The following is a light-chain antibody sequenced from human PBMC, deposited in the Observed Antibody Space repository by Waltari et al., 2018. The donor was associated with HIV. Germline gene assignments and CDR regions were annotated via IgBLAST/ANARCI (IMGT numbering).Light chain of an antibody. V-gene: IGKV3-20*01. CDR3: QQYGSSPLT. Sequence: EIVLTQSPRTLSLSPGDRATLPCRASQSVTSSFLTWYQQKPAQAPRLLIYGASSRATGIPDRFSGGGSGTDFTLTISRLEPEDFAVYYCQQYGSSPLTFGGGTKVDIK. J-gene: IGKJ4*01. CDR1: QSVTSSF. CDR2: GAS.